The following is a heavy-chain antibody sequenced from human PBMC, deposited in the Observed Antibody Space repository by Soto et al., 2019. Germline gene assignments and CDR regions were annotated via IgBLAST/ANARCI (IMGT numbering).Heavy chain of an antibody. CDR1: GFTFSSYG. CDR3: RKSLLNYNIFSWFDP. D-gene: IGHD3-9*01. V-gene: IGHV3-30*03. Sequence: PGWSLRLSCSASGFTFSSYGIHWVRQAPGKGLEWVAVISYDGSNKYYSDSVKGRFTISRYNSKNTLYLQMNSLSAEDTAVYYCRKSLLNYNIFSWFDPWGQGNVVTVS. CDR2: ISYDGSNK. J-gene: IGHJ5*02.